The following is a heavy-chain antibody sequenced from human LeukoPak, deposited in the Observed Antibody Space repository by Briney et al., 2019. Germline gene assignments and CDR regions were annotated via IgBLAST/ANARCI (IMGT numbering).Heavy chain of an antibody. CDR3: ARLIKTSSIAAAGDGWFDP. CDR1: GYSISSVYY. Sequence: PSETLSLTCAVSGYSISSVYYWGWIRQPPGKGLEWIGSIYHSGSTYYNPSLKSRVTISVDTSKNQFSLKLSSVTAADTAVYYCARLIKTSSIAAAGDGWFDPWGQGTLVTVSS. CDR2: IYHSGST. D-gene: IGHD6-13*01. J-gene: IGHJ5*02. V-gene: IGHV4-38-2*01.